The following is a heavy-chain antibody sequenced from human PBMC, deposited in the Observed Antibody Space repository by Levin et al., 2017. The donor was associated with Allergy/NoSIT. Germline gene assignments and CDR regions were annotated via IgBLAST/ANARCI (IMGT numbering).Heavy chain of an antibody. Sequence: QRGESLKISCAASGFTFSTSSMNWVRQAPGKGLEWVSYISSSSGTIYSADSVKGRFTISRDNAKNSVYLQMNSLRNEDTAVYYCARDSGYSFDYWGQGTVVTVSS. J-gene: IGHJ4*02. V-gene: IGHV3-48*02. CDR1: GFTFSTSS. CDR3: ARDSGYSFDY. CDR2: ISSSSGTI. D-gene: IGHD5-18*01.